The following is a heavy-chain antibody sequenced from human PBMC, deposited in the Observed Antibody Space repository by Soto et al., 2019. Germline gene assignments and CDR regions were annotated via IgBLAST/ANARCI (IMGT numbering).Heavy chain of an antibody. CDR3: AKDSLSSSWFGPNWFDP. Sequence: EVQLVESGGGLVQPGRSLRLSCAASGFTFDDYAMHWVRQAPGKGLEWVSGISWNSGSIGYADSVKGRFTISRDNAKNSLYLQMNSLRAEDTALYYCAKDSLSSSWFGPNWFDPWGQGTLDTVSS. J-gene: IGHJ5*02. CDR1: GFTFDDYA. CDR2: ISWNSGSI. D-gene: IGHD6-13*01. V-gene: IGHV3-9*01.